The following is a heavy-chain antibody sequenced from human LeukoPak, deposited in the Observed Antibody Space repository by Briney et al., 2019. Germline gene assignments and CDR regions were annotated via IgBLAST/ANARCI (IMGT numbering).Heavy chain of an antibody. CDR1: GVSISNYH. V-gene: IGHV4-4*07. Sequence: KSSETLSLTCTVSGVSISNYHWSWIRQPAGKGLEWIGQIHTSGSTNYNPPLKSRVTMSIDTPEDHVSLTIRSVTAADTAFYYCARRHISSGWSFDYWGQGTLVTVSS. CDR3: ARRHISSGWSFDY. CDR2: IHTSGST. J-gene: IGHJ4*02. D-gene: IGHD6-19*01.